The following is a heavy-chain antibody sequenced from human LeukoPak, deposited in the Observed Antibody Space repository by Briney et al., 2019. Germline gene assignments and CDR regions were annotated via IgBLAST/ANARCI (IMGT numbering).Heavy chain of an antibody. CDR2: ISSSSSYI. V-gene: IGHV3-21*01. D-gene: IGHD5-24*01. Sequence: PGGSLRLSCAASGFSFSSYSMNWARQAPGKGLEWVSSISSSSSYIYYADSVKGRFTISRDNAKNSLYLQMNSLRAEDTAVYYCAILSSMATTSHDAVDIWGQGTMVTVSS. CDR1: GFSFSSYS. CDR3: AILSSMATTSHDAVDI. J-gene: IGHJ3*02.